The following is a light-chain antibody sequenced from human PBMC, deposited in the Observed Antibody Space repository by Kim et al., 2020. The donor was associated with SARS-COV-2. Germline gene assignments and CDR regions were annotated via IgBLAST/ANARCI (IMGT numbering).Light chain of an antibody. CDR1: QTVDTW. CDR2: KAS. J-gene: IGKJ4*02. V-gene: IGKV1-5*03. Sequence: GDRVTMTCRASQTVDTWLAWYQHKPGQAPKLLIYKASTLESGVTSRFSASGFGTGFTLTINNLQPDDFATYYCQQYKTYTPLTFGGGTKLEI. CDR3: QQYKTYTPLT.